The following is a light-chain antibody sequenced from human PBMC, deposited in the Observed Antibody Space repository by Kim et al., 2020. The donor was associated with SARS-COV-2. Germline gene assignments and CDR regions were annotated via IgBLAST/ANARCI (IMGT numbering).Light chain of an antibody. CDR2: DVS. V-gene: IGLV2-14*03. Sequence: HSITISCTGTSSDVGGYTYVSWYQQHPGKAPKLMIYDVSNRPSGVSNRFSGSKSGNTASLTISGLQAEDEADYYCSSYTSSSTLVVFGGGTQLTVL. CDR3: SSYTSSSTLVV. CDR1: SSDVGGYTY. J-gene: IGLJ2*01.